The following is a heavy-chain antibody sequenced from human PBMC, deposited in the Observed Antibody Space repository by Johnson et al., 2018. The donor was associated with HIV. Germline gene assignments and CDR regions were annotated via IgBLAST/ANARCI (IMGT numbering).Heavy chain of an antibody. CDR2: IYSVGST. CDR3: ARDDVVETEDAFDL. D-gene: IGHD2-15*01. Sequence: VQLVESGGGLVQPGGSLRLSCAASGFTVSSNYMSWVRQAPGKGLEWVSVIYSVGSTYYADSVKGRFTISRDNSKNTLYLQMNSLRAEDTAMYYCARDDVVETEDAFDLWGQGTMVTVSS. V-gene: IGHV3-66*01. J-gene: IGHJ3*01. CDR1: GFTVSSNY.